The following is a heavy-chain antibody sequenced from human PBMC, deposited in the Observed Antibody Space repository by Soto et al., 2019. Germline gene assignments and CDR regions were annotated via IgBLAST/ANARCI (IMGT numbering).Heavy chain of an antibody. CDR1: GFTFSSYW. D-gene: IGHD2-8*02. CDR2: INSDGSST. J-gene: IGHJ6*03. CDR3: ASSSDYWDYYYYYMDV. Sequence: GSLRLSCAASGFTFSSYWMHWVRQAPGKGLVWVSRINSDGSSTSYADSVKGRFTISRDNAKNTLYLQMNSLRAEDTAVYYCASSSDYWDYYYYYMDVWGKGTTVTVSS. V-gene: IGHV3-74*01.